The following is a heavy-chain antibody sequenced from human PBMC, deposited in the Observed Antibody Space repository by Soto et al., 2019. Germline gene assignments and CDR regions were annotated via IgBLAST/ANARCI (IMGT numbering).Heavy chain of an antibody. D-gene: IGHD1-7*01. CDR2: TYYRSRWYN. J-gene: IGHJ6*03. CDR3: AGTTSHQWYYMDV. CDR1: GDSVSSNSAA. Sequence: QTLSLTCAISGDSVSSNSAAWNWIRLSPSRGLEWLARTYYRSRWYNDYAVSVRSRITVNPDTSKNQFSLQLTSVTPEDTAVFYCAGTTSHQWYYMDVWGKGTTVTVSS. V-gene: IGHV6-1*01.